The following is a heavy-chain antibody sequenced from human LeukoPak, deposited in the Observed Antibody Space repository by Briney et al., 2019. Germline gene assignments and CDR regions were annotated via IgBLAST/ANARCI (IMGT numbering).Heavy chain of an antibody. CDR1: GDSISSSRYY. CDR3: ARYHNGYDDY. Sequence: PSETLSLTCTVSGDSISSSRYYWGWIRQPPGKGLEWIGSIYYSGTTYYSPSLESRVTISLDTSKSQFSLTLSSVTAADTAVYYCARYHNGYDDYWGQGTLVTVSS. V-gene: IGHV4-39*07. J-gene: IGHJ4*02. D-gene: IGHD5-12*01. CDR2: IYYSGTT.